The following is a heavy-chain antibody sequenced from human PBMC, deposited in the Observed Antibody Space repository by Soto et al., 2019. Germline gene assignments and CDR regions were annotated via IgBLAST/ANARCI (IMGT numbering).Heavy chain of an antibody. V-gene: IGHV1-3*04. D-gene: IGHD3-9*01. CDR1: GYTFTYYA. CDR3: ARDLDGVVTGRGAFAV. Sequence: QAQLVQSGAEVKKPGASVKVSCKASGYTFTYYAIYWVRQAPGQRLEWMGWISTGNGNTKYSQKFQGRVTINRDTSASTVYIELSSLRSDDTAVYYCARDLDGVVTGRGAFAVWGPGTLVTVSS. J-gene: IGHJ3*01. CDR2: ISTGNGNT.